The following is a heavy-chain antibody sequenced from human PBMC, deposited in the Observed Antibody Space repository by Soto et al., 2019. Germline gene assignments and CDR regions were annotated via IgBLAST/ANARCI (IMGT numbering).Heavy chain of an antibody. CDR2: INPSGGST. J-gene: IGHJ4*02. V-gene: IGHV1-46*01. Sequence: QVQLVQSGAEVKKPGASVKVSCKASGYTFTSYDMHWVRQAPGQGLEWMGIINPSGGSTSYAQKFQGRVTMTRATSTSTVYMELSSLRSEDTAVYYCERDGRGGIVATPTLDYWGQGTLVTVS. CDR3: ERDGRGGIVATPTLDY. CDR1: GYTFTSYD. D-gene: IGHD5-12*01.